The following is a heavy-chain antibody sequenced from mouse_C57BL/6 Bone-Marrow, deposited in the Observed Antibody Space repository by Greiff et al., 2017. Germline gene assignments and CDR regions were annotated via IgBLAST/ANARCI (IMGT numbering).Heavy chain of an antibody. Sequence: VQLQQSGAELVRPGTSVKMSCKASGYTFTNYWIGWAKQRPGNGLEWIGDIYPGGGYTNYNEKFKGKATLTAAKSSSTAYMQISILTSEYSAIYYCARYYGSTLFDYWGQGTTLTVSS. D-gene: IGHD1-1*01. CDR1: GYTFTNYW. V-gene: IGHV1-63*01. CDR3: ARYYGSTLFDY. CDR2: IYPGGGYT. J-gene: IGHJ2*01.